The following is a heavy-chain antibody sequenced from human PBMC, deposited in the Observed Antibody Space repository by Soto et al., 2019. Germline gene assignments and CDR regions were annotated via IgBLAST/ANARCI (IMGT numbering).Heavy chain of an antibody. J-gene: IGHJ4*02. CDR1: GFTFDDYT. V-gene: IGHV3-43*01. Sequence: PGWSLRLSCAASGFTFDDYTMHWVRQAPGKGLEWVSLISWDGYGTYYADSVRGRFTISRDNSKNSLYLQMNSLRTEDTALYYCAKDPSNYEYYFDYWGQGTLVTVS. CDR3: AKDPSNYEYYFDY. D-gene: IGHD4-4*01. CDR2: ISWDGYGT.